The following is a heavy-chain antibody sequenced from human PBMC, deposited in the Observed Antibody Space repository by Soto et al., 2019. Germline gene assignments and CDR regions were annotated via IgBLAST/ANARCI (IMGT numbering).Heavy chain of an antibody. CDR3: ARRIEKDAFDV. Sequence: GGSLKVSCKASGYNFTSCWISWVRQVPGKGLEWVGRIDPSDSYDSYSPSFQGHVTISGAKSINTAYLQWSSLKASDTAIYYCARRIEKDAFDVWGQGAMATASS. J-gene: IGHJ3*01. D-gene: IGHD2-21*01. CDR1: GYNFTSCW. V-gene: IGHV5-10-1*01. CDR2: IDPSDSYD.